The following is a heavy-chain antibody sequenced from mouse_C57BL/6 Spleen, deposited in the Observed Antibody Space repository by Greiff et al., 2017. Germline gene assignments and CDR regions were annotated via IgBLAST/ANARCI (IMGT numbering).Heavy chain of an antibody. J-gene: IGHJ2*01. CDR2: INPSNGGT. D-gene: IGHD2-3*01. Sequence: QVQLQQPGTELVKPGASVKLSCKASSYTFTSYWMRWVKQRPGQGLEWIGNINPSNGGTNYNEKFKSKATLTVDKSSSTAYMQLSSLSSEDSAVYYCARDDGSYDDGYGGQGATLTVSS. V-gene: IGHV1-53*01. CDR1: SYTFTSYW. CDR3: ARDDGSYDDGY.